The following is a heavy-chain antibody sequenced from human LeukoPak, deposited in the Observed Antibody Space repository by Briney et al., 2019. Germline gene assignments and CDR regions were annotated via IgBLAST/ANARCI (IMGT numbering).Heavy chain of an antibody. J-gene: IGHJ3*02. D-gene: IGHD2-21*02. V-gene: IGHV5-51*01. CDR3: ARAMAYCGGDCAAFDI. Sequence: GESLKISCKGSGYSFNTYWIGWVRQMPGKGLEWMGIIYPGDSDTRYSPSFQGQVTISADKSISTAYLQWSSLKASDTAMFYCARAMAYCGGDCAAFDIWGQGTMVTVSS. CDR2: IYPGDSDT. CDR1: GYSFNTYW.